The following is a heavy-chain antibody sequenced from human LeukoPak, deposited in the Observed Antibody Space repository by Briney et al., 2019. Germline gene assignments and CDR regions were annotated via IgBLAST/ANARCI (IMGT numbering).Heavy chain of an antibody. J-gene: IGHJ4*02. CDR3: ARASPHWEFDY. D-gene: IGHD7-27*01. CDR1: GVSVSSGSYY. Sequence: SETLSLTCTVSGVSVSSGSYYWSWLRQPPGKGLEWIGYIYYSGSTNYNPSLKSRVTISVDTSKNQFSLKLSSVTAADTAVYYCARASPHWEFDYWGQGTLVTVSS. V-gene: IGHV4-61*01. CDR2: IYYSGST.